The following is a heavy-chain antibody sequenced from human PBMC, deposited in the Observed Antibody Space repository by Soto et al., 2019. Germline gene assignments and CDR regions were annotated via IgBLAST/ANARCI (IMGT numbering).Heavy chain of an antibody. J-gene: IGHJ4*02. V-gene: IGHV3-23*01. CDR2: ISGSGGST. CDR1: GFTFSSYA. D-gene: IGHD2-2*01. CDR3: ANKPLGYCSSTSCFN. Sequence: EVQLLESGGGLVQPGGSLRLSCAASGFTFSSYAMSWVRQAPGKGLAWVSAISGSGGSTYYADSVKGRFTISRDNSKNTLYLQMNSLRAEDTAVYYCANKPLGYCSSTSCFNWGQGTLVTVSS.